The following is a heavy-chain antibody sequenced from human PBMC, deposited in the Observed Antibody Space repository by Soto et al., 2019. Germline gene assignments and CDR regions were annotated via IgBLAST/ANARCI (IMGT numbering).Heavy chain of an antibody. CDR3: ATTPDIVAAYYFDY. Sequence: ASVKVSCKASGGTFSSYAISWVRQAPGQGLEWMGGIIPIFGTANYAQKFQGRVTITADESTSTAYMELSSLRSEDTAVYYCATTPDIVAAYYFDYWGQGTLVTVSS. CDR1: GGTFSSYA. CDR2: IIPIFGTA. J-gene: IGHJ4*02. D-gene: IGHD5-12*01. V-gene: IGHV1-69*13.